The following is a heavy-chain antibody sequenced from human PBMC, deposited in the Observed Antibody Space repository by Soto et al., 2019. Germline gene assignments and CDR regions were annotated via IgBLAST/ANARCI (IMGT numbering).Heavy chain of an antibody. V-gene: IGHV3-15*07. D-gene: IGHD2-8*02. J-gene: IGHJ4*02. CDR2: IKSKTDGGTT. Sequence: GGSLRLSCAASGFTFSNAWINWVRQAPGKGLEWVGRIKSKTDGGTTDFAAPVKGRFTISRDDSKNTLYLQMNSLKTEDTAVYYCTILSNSSGGLCDHFAYWGQGTLVTVSS. CDR3: TILSNSSGGLCDHFAY. CDR1: GFTFSNAW.